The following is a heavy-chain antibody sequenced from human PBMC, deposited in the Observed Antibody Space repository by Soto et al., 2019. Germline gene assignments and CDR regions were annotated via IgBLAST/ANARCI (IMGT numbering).Heavy chain of an antibody. V-gene: IGHV4-30-4*01. CDR1: GGSINTDHYH. CDR3: VREDDGGDRDYYGLDV. D-gene: IGHD2-21*02. Sequence: QVQLQESGPGLVRPSQTLSLTCNVSGGSINTDHYHWTWIRQPPGKGLEWIGYIHYSGSVYYNPSLQSRLSMSIDTSKNMFSLKLSSMTAADTAVYFCVREDDGGDRDYYGLDVWGQGTTVIVS. J-gene: IGHJ6*02. CDR2: IHYSGSV.